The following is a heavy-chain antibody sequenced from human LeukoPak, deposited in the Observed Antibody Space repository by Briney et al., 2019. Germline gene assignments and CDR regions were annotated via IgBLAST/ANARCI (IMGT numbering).Heavy chain of an antibody. CDR1: GGSISSGDYY. V-gene: IGHV4-30-4*08. CDR2: IYYSGST. J-gene: IGHJ5*02. Sequence: PSQTLSLTCTVSGGSISSGDYYWSWIRQPPGKGLEWIGHIYYSGSTYYNPSLKSRVTLSVDTSKNQFSLKLSSVTAADTAVYYCARGYCSSTSCYLNWFDPWGQGTLVTVSS. CDR3: ARGYCSSTSCYLNWFDP. D-gene: IGHD2-2*01.